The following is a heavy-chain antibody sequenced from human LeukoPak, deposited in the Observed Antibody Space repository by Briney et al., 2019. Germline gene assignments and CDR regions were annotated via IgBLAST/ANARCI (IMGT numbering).Heavy chain of an antibody. CDR3: AKDRFGTRSVSYYYLDV. Sequence: GGSLRLSCAASGFNFSNYGMHWVRQAPGKGLEWVAFIPNDGSNKYYADSVKGRFTISRDNSKNTVYLQMNSLRVEDTAVYYCAKDRFGTRSVSYYYLDVWGKATTVTVSS. CDR1: GFNFSNYG. V-gene: IGHV3-30*02. D-gene: IGHD3/OR15-3a*01. CDR2: IPNDGSNK. J-gene: IGHJ6*03.